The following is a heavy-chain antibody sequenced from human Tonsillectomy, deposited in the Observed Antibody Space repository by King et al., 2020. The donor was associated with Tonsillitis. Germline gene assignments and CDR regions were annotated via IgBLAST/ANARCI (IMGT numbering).Heavy chain of an antibody. Sequence: VQLQESGPGLVKPSQTLSLTCTVSGGSISSGSYYWSWIRQPAGKGLEWIGRIYTSGSTNYNPSLKSRVTMSVDTSKNQFSLKLSSVTAADTAVYYCARERPYYCSSTRCYTLYYYYYYMDVWGKGTTVTVSS. CDR1: GGSISSGSYY. CDR2: IYTSGST. V-gene: IGHV4-61*02. CDR3: ARERPYYCSSTRCYTLYYYYYYMDV. J-gene: IGHJ6*03. D-gene: IGHD2-2*02.